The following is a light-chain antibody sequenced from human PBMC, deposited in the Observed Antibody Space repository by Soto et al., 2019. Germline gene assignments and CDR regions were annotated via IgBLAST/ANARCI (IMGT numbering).Light chain of an antibody. Sequence: DIQMTQSPSSVSASVADRVAITLRASQGINNWLAWYQQKPGKAPQFLIQAASNLQSGVPSRFSGSGSGTEFILSINSLQPEDIATYYCLQVSSFPRTFGQGTKVDIK. J-gene: IGKJ1*01. CDR3: LQVSSFPRT. CDR2: AAS. V-gene: IGKV1-12*01. CDR1: QGINNW.